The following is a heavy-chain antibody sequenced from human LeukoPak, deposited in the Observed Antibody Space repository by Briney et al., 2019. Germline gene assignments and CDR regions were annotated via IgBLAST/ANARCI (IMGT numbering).Heavy chain of an antibody. Sequence: GASVRVSCKASGYTFTGYYMHWVRQAPGQGLEWMGGINPNSGDTNYAQKFQGRVTMARDTSINTAYMELSRLTSDDTAVYHCARDGRGGLSADYWGQGTLVTVSS. CDR1: GYTFTGYY. CDR3: ARDGRGGLSADY. V-gene: IGHV1-2*02. CDR2: INPNSGDT. D-gene: IGHD3-10*01. J-gene: IGHJ4*02.